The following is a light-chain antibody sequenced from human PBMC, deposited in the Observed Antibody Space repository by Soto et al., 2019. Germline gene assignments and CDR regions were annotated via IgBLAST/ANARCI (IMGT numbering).Light chain of an antibody. CDR2: EVS. J-gene: IGLJ1*01. CDR1: SSDVGSYNR. Sequence: QSVLTQPPSVFVPPGHPVTISCTGTSSDVGSYNRVSWYQQPPGAAPKLLIYEVSNRPSGVPDRFSGSKFGNTASLTISGLQADDEADNYCNSYTGSSTYVFGTGTKVTVL. CDR3: NSYTGSSTYV. V-gene: IGLV2-18*02.